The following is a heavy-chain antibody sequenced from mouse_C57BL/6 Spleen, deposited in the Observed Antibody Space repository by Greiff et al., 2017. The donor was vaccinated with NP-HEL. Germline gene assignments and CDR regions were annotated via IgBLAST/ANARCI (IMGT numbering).Heavy chain of an antibody. D-gene: IGHD2-3*01. J-gene: IGHJ2*01. CDR3: ARSGDGYYVLDY. CDR1: GYAFTNYL. CDR2: INPGSGGT. V-gene: IGHV1-54*01. Sequence: QVQLKESGAELVRPGTSVKVSCKASGYAFTNYLIEWVKQRPGQGLEWIGVINPGSGGTNYNEKFKGKATLTADKSSSTAYMQLSSLTSEDSAVYFCARSGDGYYVLDYWGQGTTLTVSS.